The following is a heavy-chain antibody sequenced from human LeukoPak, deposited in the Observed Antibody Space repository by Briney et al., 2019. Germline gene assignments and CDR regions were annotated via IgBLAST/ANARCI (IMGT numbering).Heavy chain of an antibody. D-gene: IGHD2/OR15-2a*01. J-gene: IGHJ4*02. CDR1: GFTFSTYS. V-gene: IGHV3-23*01. CDR2: IRGGGENT. Sequence: GGSLRLSCAASGFTFSTYSMSWVRQAPGEGLEWVSAIRGGGENTYYADSVKGRFTISRDNSKDTLSLQMNSLRAEDTAVYYCAILSWDGRGTFYWGQGTLVTVSS. CDR3: AILSWDGRGTFY.